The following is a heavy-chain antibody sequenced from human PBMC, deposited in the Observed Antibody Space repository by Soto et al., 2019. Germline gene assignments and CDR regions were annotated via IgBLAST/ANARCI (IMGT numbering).Heavy chain of an antibody. CDR2: IYPGDSDT. CDR3: ARHRGGVRGVIDY. V-gene: IGHV5-51*01. Sequence: GESLKISCKGSGYRFTSDWIAWVRQMPGKGLEWMGIIYPGDSDTRYSPSFQGQVTITADKSTSTAYLQWSSLKSSDTAMYYCARHRGGVRGVIDYWGQGTLVTAPQ. D-gene: IGHD3-10*01. CDR1: GYRFTSDW. J-gene: IGHJ4*02.